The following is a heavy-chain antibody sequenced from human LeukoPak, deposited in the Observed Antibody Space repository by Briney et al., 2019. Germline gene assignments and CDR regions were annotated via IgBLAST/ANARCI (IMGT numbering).Heavy chain of an antibody. V-gene: IGHV3-64*01. CDR1: GFTFSAYA. CDR2: ISSNGGDT. J-gene: IGHJ4*02. Sequence: GGSLRLSCAASGFTFSAYAMYWVRQAPGRGLEYVSAISSNGGDTYYANSVKGRFTISRDNSKNTLYLQMGSLRAEDMAVYYCARGCLAGGLRYFVDWGQGTLVTVSS. D-gene: IGHD3-9*01. CDR3: ARGCLAGGLRYFVD.